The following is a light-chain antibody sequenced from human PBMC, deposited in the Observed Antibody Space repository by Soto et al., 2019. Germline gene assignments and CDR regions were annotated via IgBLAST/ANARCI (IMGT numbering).Light chain of an antibody. CDR2: GAS. CDR3: QQYGSSRRT. CDR1: QSITGSY. Sequence: EIVLTQSPGTLSLSPGEGATLSCRASQSITGSYLAWYRQKPGQAPSLLIYGASSRATGIPERFSGTGSGTDFTLTISRLEPEDFAVYYCQQYGSSRRTFGQGTKVDIK. V-gene: IGKV3-20*01. J-gene: IGKJ1*01.